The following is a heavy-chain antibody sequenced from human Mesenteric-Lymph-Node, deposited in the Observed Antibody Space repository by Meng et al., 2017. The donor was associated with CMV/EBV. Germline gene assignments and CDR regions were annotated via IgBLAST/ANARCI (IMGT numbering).Heavy chain of an antibody. V-gene: IGHV3-74*01. CDR2: INTDGIST. Sequence: GESLKISCAASGFTFSRYWMHWVRQVPGKGLVWVSRINTDGISTSYADSVRGRFTISRDNAKDTLYLQMNSLRAEDSAVYYCVMTVECYNYGLDVWGQGTTVTVSS. CDR1: GFTFSRYW. D-gene: IGHD2-21*02. J-gene: IGHJ6*02. CDR3: VMTVECYNYGLDV.